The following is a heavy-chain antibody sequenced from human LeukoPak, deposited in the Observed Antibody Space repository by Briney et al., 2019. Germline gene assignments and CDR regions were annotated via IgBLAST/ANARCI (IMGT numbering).Heavy chain of an antibody. J-gene: IGHJ6*02. Sequence: SETLSLTCAAYGGSFSGYYWSWIRQPPGKGLEWIGEINHSGSTNYNPSLKSRVTISVDTSKNQFSLKLSSVTAADTAVYYCARAQGYYYYGMDVWGQGTTVTVSS. CDR1: GGSFSGYY. CDR2: INHSGST. V-gene: IGHV4-34*01. CDR3: ARAQGYYYYGMDV.